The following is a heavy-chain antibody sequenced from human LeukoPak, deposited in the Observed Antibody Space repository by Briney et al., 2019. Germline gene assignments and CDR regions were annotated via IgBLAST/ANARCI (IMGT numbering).Heavy chain of an antibody. CDR1: GGSISITSYY. CDR2: IYYSGST. V-gene: IGHV4-39*01. D-gene: IGHD2-15*01. CDR3: ARGQDRSDYFDY. J-gene: IGHJ4*02. Sequence: SETLSLTCTVSGGSISITSYYWGWIRQPPGKGLEWIGTIYYSGSTYYNPSLKSRITISVDTSKNQFSLKLSSVTAADTAVYYCARGQDRSDYFDYWGQGTLVTVSS.